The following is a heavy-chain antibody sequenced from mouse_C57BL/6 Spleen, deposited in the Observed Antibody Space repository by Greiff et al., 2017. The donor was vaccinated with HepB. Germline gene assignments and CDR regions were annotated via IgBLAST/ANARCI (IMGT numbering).Heavy chain of an antibody. D-gene: IGHD1-1*01. V-gene: IGHV1-18*01. Sequence: VQLQQSGPELVKPGASVKIPCKASGYTFTDYNMDWVKQSHGKSLEWIGDINPNNGGTIYNQKFKGKATLTVDKSSSTAYMELRSLTSEDTAVYYCARGYYGSSPWAMDYWGQGTSVTVSS. J-gene: IGHJ4*01. CDR2: INPNNGGT. CDR3: ARGYYGSSPWAMDY. CDR1: GYTFTDYN.